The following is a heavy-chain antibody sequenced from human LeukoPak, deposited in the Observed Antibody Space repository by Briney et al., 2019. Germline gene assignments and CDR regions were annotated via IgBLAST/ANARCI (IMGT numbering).Heavy chain of an antibody. D-gene: IGHD3-9*01. CDR3: AFRDFDGFDY. CDR1: GGTFSSYA. Sequence: ASVKVSCKASGGTFSSYAISWVRQAPGRRLEWMGGIIPIFGTANYAQKFQGRVTITADESTSTAYMELSSLRSEDTAVYYCAFRDFDGFDYWGQGTLVTVSS. CDR2: IIPIFGTA. J-gene: IGHJ4*02. V-gene: IGHV1-69*13.